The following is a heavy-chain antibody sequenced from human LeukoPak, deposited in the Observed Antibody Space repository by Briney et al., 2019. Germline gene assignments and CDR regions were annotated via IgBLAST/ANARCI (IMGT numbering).Heavy chain of an antibody. CDR2: ISSSSSYI. D-gene: IGHD6-19*01. CDR3: ARDSKWVVHLMGY. V-gene: IGHV3-21*01. CDR1: GLTFSSYS. J-gene: IGHJ4*02. Sequence: GGSLRLSCAASGLTFSSYSMNWVRRAPGKGLEWVSSISSSSSYIYYADSVKGRFTSSGDNAKTSVYLQMNSLRAEDTAVYYCARDSKWVVHLMGYWGQGTLVTVSS.